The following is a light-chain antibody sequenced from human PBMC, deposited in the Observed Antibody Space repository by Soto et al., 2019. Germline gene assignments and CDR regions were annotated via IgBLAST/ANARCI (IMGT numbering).Light chain of an antibody. Sequence: QSVLTQPPSASASPGQSVTISCTGTSSDVGGYNYVSWYQHHPGKAPKLMIYEVNKRPSGVPDRFSGSKSGNTASLTVSGLQAEDEADYYCSSYAGNSKYVFGIGTKVTVL. V-gene: IGLV2-8*01. CDR3: SSYAGNSKYV. CDR2: EVN. J-gene: IGLJ1*01. CDR1: SSDVGGYNY.